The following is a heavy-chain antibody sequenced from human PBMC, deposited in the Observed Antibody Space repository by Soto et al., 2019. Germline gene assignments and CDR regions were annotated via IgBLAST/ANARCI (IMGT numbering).Heavy chain of an antibody. CDR2: INTNSGGT. V-gene: IGHV1-2*02. CDR1: GYTFTGYY. J-gene: IGHJ4*02. CDR3: ARDLALAGNY. Sequence: GASVKVSSKASGYTFTGYYIHWVRQAPGHGREGLGWINTNSGGTNYAQKFQGRVTMTRDTSISTAYMELSRLTSDDTAVYYCARDLALAGNYWGQGALVTVSS. D-gene: IGHD6-19*01.